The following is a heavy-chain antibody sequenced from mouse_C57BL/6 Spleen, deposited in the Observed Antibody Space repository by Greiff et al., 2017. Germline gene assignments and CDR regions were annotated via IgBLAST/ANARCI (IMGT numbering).Heavy chain of an antibody. J-gene: IGHJ4*01. V-gene: IGHV1-55*01. D-gene: IGHD1-1*01. Sequence: QVQLQQSGAELVKPGASVKMSCKASGYTFTSYWITWVKQRPGQGLEWIGDIYPGSGSTNYNEKFKSKATLTVDTSSSTAYMQLSSLTSEDAAVYYCARYYGYAMDYWGQGTSVTVSS. CDR1: GYTFTSYW. CDR3: ARYYGYAMDY. CDR2: IYPGSGST.